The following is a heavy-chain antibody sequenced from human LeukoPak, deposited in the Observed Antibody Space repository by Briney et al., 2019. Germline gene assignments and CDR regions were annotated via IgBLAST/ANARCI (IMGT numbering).Heavy chain of an antibody. J-gene: IGHJ4*02. D-gene: IGHD3-22*01. CDR3: VRHQGGYYYYFDY. Sequence: GESLKISCKASGYSFDTYRIGWVRQMPGKGLEWMGIIYPDDSDTRYSQSFQGQVPLSGDKSITPAYLQWSSLKASDTAMYYCVRHQGGYYYYFDYWGQGTLVTVSS. CDR2: IYPDDSDT. CDR1: GYSFDTYR. V-gene: IGHV5-51*01.